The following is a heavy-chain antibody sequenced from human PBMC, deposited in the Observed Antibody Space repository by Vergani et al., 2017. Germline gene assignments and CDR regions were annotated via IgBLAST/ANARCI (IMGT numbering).Heavy chain of an antibody. CDR2: TWYAGNNK. CDR3: ARDLRLLYNRFDP. V-gene: IGHV3-33*01. J-gene: IGHJ5*02. CDR1: GFTFNQYG. D-gene: IGHD1-14*01. Sequence: QVQLVESGGGVVQPGRSLRLSCVASGFTFNQYGMHWVCQAPGKGLEWVAVTWYAGNNKQYADSVKGRFTISRDNSKSTMYQQMNSLRDEDTGVYYCARDLRLLYNRFDPWGQGTLVTVSS.